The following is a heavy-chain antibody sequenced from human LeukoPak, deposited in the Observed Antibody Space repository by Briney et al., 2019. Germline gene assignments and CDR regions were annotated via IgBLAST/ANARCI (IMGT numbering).Heavy chain of an antibody. CDR3: AREGLRYSSSSGAFDI. Sequence: PSETLSLTCAVYGGSFSGYYWSWIRQPAGKGLEWIGRIYTSGSTNYNPSLKSRVTMSVDTSKNQFSLKLSSVTAADTAVYYCAREGLRYSSSSGAFDIWGQGTMVTVSS. J-gene: IGHJ3*02. CDR1: GGSFSGYY. D-gene: IGHD6-6*01. CDR2: IYTSGST. V-gene: IGHV4-4*07.